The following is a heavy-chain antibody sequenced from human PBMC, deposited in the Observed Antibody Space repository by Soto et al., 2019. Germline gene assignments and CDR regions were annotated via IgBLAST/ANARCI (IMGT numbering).Heavy chain of an antibody. Sequence: SVKVSCKASGGTFSSYAISWVRQAPGQGLEWMGGIIPIFGTANYAQKFQGRVTITADESTSTAYMELSSLRSEDTAVYYCAKYYYGSGSQNSYFDYWGQGTLVTVSS. J-gene: IGHJ4*02. CDR2: IIPIFGTA. CDR1: GGTFSSYA. D-gene: IGHD3-10*01. CDR3: AKYYYGSGSQNSYFDY. V-gene: IGHV1-69*13.